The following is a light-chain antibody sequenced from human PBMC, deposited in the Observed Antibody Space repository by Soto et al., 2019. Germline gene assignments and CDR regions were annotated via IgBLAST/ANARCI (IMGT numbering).Light chain of an antibody. CDR3: QSYDSGLSGSWV. J-gene: IGLJ2*01. Sequence: QSVLTQPPSVSGAPGQRVTISCTGSSSNIGAGYDVHWYQQLPGTAPKLLIFANSNRPSGVPDRFSGSKSGTSASLAITGLQAEYEADYYCQSYDSGLSGSWVFGGGTKVTVL. V-gene: IGLV1-40*01. CDR2: ANS. CDR1: SSNIGAGYD.